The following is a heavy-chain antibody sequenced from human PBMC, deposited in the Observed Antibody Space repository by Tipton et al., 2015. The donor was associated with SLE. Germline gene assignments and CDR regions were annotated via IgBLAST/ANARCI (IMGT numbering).Heavy chain of an antibody. Sequence: TLSLTCTVSGGSIGSSSYYWGWIRQPPGKGLEWIGSIYYSGNTYYNPSLKSRVTISVDTPKNQFSLKLSSVTAADTAVYYCARRLVAAANDWYFGLWGRGTLVTVSS. CDR2: IYYSGNT. V-gene: IGHV4-39*07. J-gene: IGHJ2*01. CDR1: GGSIGSSSYY. D-gene: IGHD2-2*01. CDR3: ARRLVAAANDWYFGL.